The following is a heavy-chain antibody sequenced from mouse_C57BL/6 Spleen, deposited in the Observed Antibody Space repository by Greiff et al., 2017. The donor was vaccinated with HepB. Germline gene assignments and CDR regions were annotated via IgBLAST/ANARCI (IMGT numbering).Heavy chain of an antibody. CDR1: GYSITSGYY. Sequence: EVQLQESGPGLVKPSQSLSLTCSVTGYSITSGYYWNWIRQFPGNKLEWMGYISYDGSNNYNPSLKNRISITRDTSKNQFFLKLNSVTTEDTATYYCAREGDYDEGVAYWGQGTLVTVSA. CDR3: AREGDYDEGVAY. J-gene: IGHJ3*01. CDR2: ISYDGSN. V-gene: IGHV3-6*01. D-gene: IGHD2-4*01.